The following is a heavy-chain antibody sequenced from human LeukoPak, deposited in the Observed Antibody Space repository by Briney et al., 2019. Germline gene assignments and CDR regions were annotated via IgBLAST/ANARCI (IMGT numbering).Heavy chain of an antibody. CDR3: ARVSGTIDRFDP. V-gene: IGHV4-31*03. CDR2: IYYSGST. CDR1: GGSISSDGYY. D-gene: IGHD1-1*01. J-gene: IGHJ5*02. Sequence: SETLSLTCTVSGGSISSDGYYWSWIRQHPGKGLEWIGYIYYSGSTYYNPSLKSRVTISVDTSKNQFSLKLSSVTAADTAVYYCARVSGTIDRFDPWGQGTLVTVSS.